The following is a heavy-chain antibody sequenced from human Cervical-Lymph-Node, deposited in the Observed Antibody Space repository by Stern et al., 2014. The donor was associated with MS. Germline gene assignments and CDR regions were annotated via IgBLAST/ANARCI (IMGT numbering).Heavy chain of an antibody. V-gene: IGHV3-64*01. J-gene: IGHJ2*01. D-gene: IGHD2-21*02. CDR1: GFTFSSYA. CDR2: ISSNGGST. CDR3: ARGVTYCGGDCYGWYFDL. Sequence: QLVESGGGLVQPGGSLRLSCAASGFTFSSYAMHWVRPAPGKGLEYVSVISSNGGSTYYANSVKGRFTISRDNSKNTLYLHMGSLRVEDMAVYYCARGVTYCGGDCYGWYFDLWGRGTLVTVSS.